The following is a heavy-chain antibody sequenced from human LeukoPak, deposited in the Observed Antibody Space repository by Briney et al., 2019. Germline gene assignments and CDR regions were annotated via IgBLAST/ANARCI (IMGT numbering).Heavy chain of an antibody. CDR2: INHSGST. D-gene: IGHD6-13*01. J-gene: IGHJ4*02. CDR3: ARSLHIAAAGTYHFDY. Sequence: SETLSLTCAVYGGSFSGYYWSWIRQPPGKGLEWIGEINHSGSTNYNPSLKSRVTLSVDTSKNQFSLKLSSVTAADTAVYYCARSLHIAAAGTYHFDYWGQGTLVTVSS. V-gene: IGHV4-34*01. CDR1: GGSFSGYY.